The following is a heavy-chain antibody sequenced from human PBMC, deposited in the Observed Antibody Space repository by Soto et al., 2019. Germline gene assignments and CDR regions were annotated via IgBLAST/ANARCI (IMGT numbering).Heavy chain of an antibody. V-gene: IGHV3-30*18. CDR1: GFTFSSYG. J-gene: IGHJ4*02. Sequence: QVQLVESGGGVVQPGRSLRLSCAASGFTFSSYGMHWVRQAPGKGLEWVAVISYDGSNKYYADSVKGRFTISRDNSKNTLYLQMNSLRAEDTAVYYCAKAQRFERFLRGIPTDYWGQGTLVTVCS. CDR3: AKAQRFERFLRGIPTDY. CDR2: ISYDGSNK. D-gene: IGHD3-3*01.